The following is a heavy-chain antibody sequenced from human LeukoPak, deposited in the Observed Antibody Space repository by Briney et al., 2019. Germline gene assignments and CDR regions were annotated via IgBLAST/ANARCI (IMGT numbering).Heavy chain of an antibody. D-gene: IGHD3-22*01. J-gene: IGHJ3*02. CDR3: ARVYYYDSSGYYYSVAKDDAFDI. V-gene: IGHV3-48*03. CDR1: GFTFSSYE. Sequence: PGGSLRLSCAASGFTFSSYEMNWVRQAPGKGLEWVSYISSSGSTIYYADSVKGRFTISRDNAKNSLYLQMNSLRAEDTAVYYCARVYYYDSSGYYYSVAKDDAFDIWGQGTMVTVSS. CDR2: ISSSGSTI.